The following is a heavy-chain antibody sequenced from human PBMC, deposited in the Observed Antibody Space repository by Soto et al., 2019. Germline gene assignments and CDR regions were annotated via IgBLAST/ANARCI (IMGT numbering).Heavy chain of an antibody. Sequence: QVQLVQSGAEVKKPGASVKVSCKASGYTFTSYYMHWVRQAPGQGLEWMGIINPSGGSTSYAQKFQGRVTMTRDTSTSTVDMELSSLRSEDTAVYYCARERTLRYFDWGFDPWGQGTLVTVSS. CDR1: GYTFTSYY. CDR3: ARERTLRYFDWGFDP. CDR2: INPSGGST. D-gene: IGHD3-9*01. V-gene: IGHV1-46*01. J-gene: IGHJ5*02.